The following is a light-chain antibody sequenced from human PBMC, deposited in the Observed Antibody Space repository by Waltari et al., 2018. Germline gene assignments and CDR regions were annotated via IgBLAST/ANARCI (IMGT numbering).Light chain of an antibody. CDR2: WAS. J-gene: IGKJ2*01. CDR3: QQYYDTLYT. Sequence: DIVMTQSPDSLTVSLGERATINCKSSQSVLFSSNNKNYLAWYQQKPVQPPKLLVYWASIRESGVPDRFSGSGSGTDFTLTISSLQAEDGAVYYCQQYYDTLYTFGQGTKLEIK. CDR1: QSVLFSSNNKNY. V-gene: IGKV4-1*01.